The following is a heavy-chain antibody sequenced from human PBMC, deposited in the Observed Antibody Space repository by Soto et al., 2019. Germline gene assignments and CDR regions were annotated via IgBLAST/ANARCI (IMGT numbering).Heavy chain of an antibody. CDR3: AKDCSGGSCYYY. V-gene: IGHV3-23*01. Sequence: GVLRLSCAASGFTFSSYAMSWVRQAPGKGLEWVSAISGSGGSTYYADSVKGRFTISRDNSKNTLYLQMNSLRAEDTAVYYCAKDCSGGSCYYYWGQGTLVTVSS. CDR1: GFTFSSYA. CDR2: ISGSGGST. D-gene: IGHD2-15*01. J-gene: IGHJ4*02.